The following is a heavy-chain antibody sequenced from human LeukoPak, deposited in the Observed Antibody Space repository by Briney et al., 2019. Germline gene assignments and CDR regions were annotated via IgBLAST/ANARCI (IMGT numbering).Heavy chain of an antibody. Sequence: PGGSLRFSCAASGFTFSSYWMSWVRQAPGEGLEWVANIKQDGTEKYYMDSVKGRFSISRDNAKNSLYLQMNALRAEDTAVYYCARDVRPDYWGQGTLVTVST. V-gene: IGHV3-7*04. CDR3: ARDVRPDY. J-gene: IGHJ4*02. CDR1: GFTFSSYW. D-gene: IGHD6-6*01. CDR2: IKQDGTEK.